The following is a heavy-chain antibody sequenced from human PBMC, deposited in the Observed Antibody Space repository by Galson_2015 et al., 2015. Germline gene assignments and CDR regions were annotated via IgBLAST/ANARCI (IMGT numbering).Heavy chain of an antibody. CDR3: ARDVGYCSSTSCPFYYYGMDV. J-gene: IGHJ6*02. Sequence: SETLSLTCTVSGGSISSYYWSWIRQPPGKGLEWIGYIYYSGSTNYNPSLKSRVTISVDTSKNQFSLKLSSVTAADTAVYYCARDVGYCSSTSCPFYYYGMDVWGQGTTVTVSS. CDR2: IYYSGST. D-gene: IGHD2-2*01. V-gene: IGHV4-59*01. CDR1: GGSISSYY.